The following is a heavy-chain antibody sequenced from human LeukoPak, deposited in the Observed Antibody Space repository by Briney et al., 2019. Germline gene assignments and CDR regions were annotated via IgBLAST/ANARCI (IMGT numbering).Heavy chain of an antibody. CDR1: GFTFDDYG. CDR2: INWNGDTT. J-gene: IGHJ4*02. D-gene: IGHD6-13*01. V-gene: IGHV3-20*04. Sequence: GGSLRLSCAASGFTFDDYGMSWVRHAPGKGLEWLSYINWNGDTTTYADSVKGRFTISRDNTKNSLYLQMNSLRAEDTAFYFCARDEQLVFDYWGQGTLVTVSS. CDR3: ARDEQLVFDY.